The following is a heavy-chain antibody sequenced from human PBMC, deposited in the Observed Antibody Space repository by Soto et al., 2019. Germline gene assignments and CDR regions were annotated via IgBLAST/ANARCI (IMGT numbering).Heavy chain of an antibody. CDR3: ARVPGVVGSADDGFDI. Sequence: QVQLQESGPGLVKPSGTLSLTCAVSGGSVSSSNWWSCGRQYPAKGLVWMGEINHSGSAHYNPSLKSRATIPLDKSKNQFSLRLSSVTAADTAVYYCARVPGVVGSADDGFDIWGPGTRVIVSS. J-gene: IGHJ3*02. CDR1: GGSVSSSNW. V-gene: IGHV4-4*02. D-gene: IGHD2-21*02. CDR2: INHSGSA.